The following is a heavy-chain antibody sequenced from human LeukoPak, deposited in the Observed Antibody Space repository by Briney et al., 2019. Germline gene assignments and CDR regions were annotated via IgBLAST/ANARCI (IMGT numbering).Heavy chain of an antibody. Sequence: GGSLRLSCAASGFTFDDYAMHWVRQAPGKGLEWVSGISWNSGSIGYADSVKGRFTISRDNSKNTQSLQMNSLRAEDTAVYYCAKDDDWGRYKHWGQGTLVTVSS. CDR3: AKDDDWGRYKH. J-gene: IGHJ1*01. V-gene: IGHV3-9*01. D-gene: IGHD3-16*01. CDR1: GFTFDDYA. CDR2: ISWNSGSI.